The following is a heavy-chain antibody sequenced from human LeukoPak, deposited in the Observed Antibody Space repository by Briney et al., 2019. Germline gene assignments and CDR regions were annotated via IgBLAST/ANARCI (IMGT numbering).Heavy chain of an antibody. J-gene: IGHJ4*02. CDR2: ISGSGGST. V-gene: IGHV3-23*01. D-gene: IGHD3-22*01. CDR3: AKAYYDSSGYFHFDY. Sequence: PGGSLRLSCAASGFTFSSYAMSWVRQAPGKGLEWVSAISGSGGSTYYADSVKGRFTISRDNSRNTLYLQMNSLRAEDTAVYYCAKAYYDSSGYFHFDYWGQGTLVTVSS. CDR1: GFTFSSYA.